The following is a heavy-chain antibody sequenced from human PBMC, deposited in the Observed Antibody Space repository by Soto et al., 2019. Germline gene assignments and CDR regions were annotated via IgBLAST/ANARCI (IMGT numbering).Heavy chain of an antibody. D-gene: IGHD2-15*01. Sequence: QVQLVESGGGVVQPGRSLRLSCAASGFTFSSYAIHWVRQPPGKGLEWVAVISYDGSNKYYADSVKGRFTISRDNSKNTLYLQMNSLRPEDTAVYYCARGALLAPPLDWGQGTLVTVSS. CDR1: GFTFSSYA. CDR3: ARGALLAPPLD. CDR2: ISYDGSNK. V-gene: IGHV3-30*04. J-gene: IGHJ4*02.